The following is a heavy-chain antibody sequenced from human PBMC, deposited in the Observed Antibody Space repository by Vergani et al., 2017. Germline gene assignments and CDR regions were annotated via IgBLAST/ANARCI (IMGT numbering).Heavy chain of an antibody. V-gene: IGHV4-4*07. D-gene: IGHD2-2*01. CDR1: SGSISSYY. J-gene: IGHJ6*03. Sequence: QVQLQESGPGLVKPSETLSLTCTVSSGSISSYYWSWIRQPAGKGLEWIGRIYTSGSTNYNPSLKSRVTMSVDTSKNQFSLKLSSVTAADTAVYYCARSYCSSTSCRSPDYYYYMDVWGKGTTVTVSS. CDR2: IYTSGST. CDR3: ARSYCSSTSCRSPDYYYYMDV.